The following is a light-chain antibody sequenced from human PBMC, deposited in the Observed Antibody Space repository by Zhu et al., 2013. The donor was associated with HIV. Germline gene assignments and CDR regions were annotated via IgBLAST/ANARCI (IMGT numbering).Light chain of an antibody. Sequence: DIQMTQSPSSLSASVGDRVTITCRASQYIAYYLHWYQQKPGKAPNLLIYAASTLQSGVPSRFSGSGSGTDFTLTISSLQPEDFASYFCQQSFSAPWTFGLGTKVEIK. CDR1: QYIAYY. J-gene: IGKJ1*01. V-gene: IGKV1-39*01. CDR2: AAS. CDR3: QQSFSAPWT.